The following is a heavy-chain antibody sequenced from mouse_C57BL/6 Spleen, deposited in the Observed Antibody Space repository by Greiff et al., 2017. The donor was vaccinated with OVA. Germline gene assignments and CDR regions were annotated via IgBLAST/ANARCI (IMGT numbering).Heavy chain of an antibody. CDR2: ISSGGSYT. D-gene: IGHD2-4*01. J-gene: IGHJ3*01. Sequence: EVMLVESGGDLVKPGGSLKLSCAASGFTFSSYGMSWVRQTPDKRLEWVATISSGGSYTYYPDSVKGRFTITRDNAKNTLYLQMSRLKSEDTAMYYCARRVGDYAWFAYWGQGTLVTVSA. V-gene: IGHV5-6*02. CDR1: GFTFSSYG. CDR3: ARRVGDYAWFAY.